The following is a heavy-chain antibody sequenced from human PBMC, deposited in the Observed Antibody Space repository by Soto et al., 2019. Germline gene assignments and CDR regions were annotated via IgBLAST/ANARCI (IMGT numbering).Heavy chain of an antibody. J-gene: IGHJ6*02. Sequence: PSETLSLTCTVSGGSISSSSYYWGWIRQPPGKGLEWIGSIYYSGSTYYNPSLKSRVTISVDTSKNQFSLKLSSVTAADTAVYYCAVQYYYGSGSSWWYYYGMDVWGQGTTVTVSS. V-gene: IGHV4-39*01. CDR3: AVQYYYGSGSSWWYYYGMDV. D-gene: IGHD3-10*01. CDR1: GGSISSSSYY. CDR2: IYYSGST.